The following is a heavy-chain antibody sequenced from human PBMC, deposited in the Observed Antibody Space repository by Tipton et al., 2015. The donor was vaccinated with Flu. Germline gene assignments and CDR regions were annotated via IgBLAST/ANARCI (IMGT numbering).Heavy chain of an antibody. D-gene: IGHD6-19*01. J-gene: IGHJ6*02. V-gene: IGHV4-59*12. CDR1: GGSISSYY. CDR3: ARDGGVGSGWSYSGGNYYYGMDV. Sequence: TLSLTCSVSGGSISSYYWSWIRQSPGKGLEWIGYISYSGSTNYNPSLKSRVTISVDTSKNQFSLKLSSVTAADTAVYYCARDGGVGSGWSYSGGNYYYGMDVWGQGTTVIVSS. CDR2: ISYSGST.